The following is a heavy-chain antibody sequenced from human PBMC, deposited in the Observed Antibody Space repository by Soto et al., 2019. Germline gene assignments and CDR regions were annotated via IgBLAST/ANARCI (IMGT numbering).Heavy chain of an antibody. Sequence: GASVKVSCKASGGTFSSYAISWVRQAPGQGLEWMGGIIPIFGTANYAQKFQGRVTITADESTSTAYMELSSLRSEDTAVYYCAREAEYSSGWYGKGDYYYGMDVWGQGTTVTVSS. CDR3: AREAEYSSGWYGKGDYYYGMDV. D-gene: IGHD6-19*01. J-gene: IGHJ6*02. CDR1: GGTFSSYA. V-gene: IGHV1-69*13. CDR2: IIPIFGTA.